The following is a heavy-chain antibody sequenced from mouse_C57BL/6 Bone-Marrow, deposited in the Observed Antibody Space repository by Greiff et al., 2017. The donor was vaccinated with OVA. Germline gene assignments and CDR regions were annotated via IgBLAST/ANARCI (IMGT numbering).Heavy chain of an antibody. CDR2: IHPNSGST. CDR3: ARVISTGVAYWDIDV. CDR1: GYTFTSYW. D-gene: IGHD1-1*01. Sequence: VQLQQSGAELVKPGASVKLSCKASGYTFTSYWMHWVKQRPGQGLVWIGMIHPNSGSTNYNEKFKSKATLTVDKSSSTAYMQLSSLTSEDSAVYYCARVISTGVAYWDIDVWGTGTTVTVSS. V-gene: IGHV1-64*01. J-gene: IGHJ1*03.